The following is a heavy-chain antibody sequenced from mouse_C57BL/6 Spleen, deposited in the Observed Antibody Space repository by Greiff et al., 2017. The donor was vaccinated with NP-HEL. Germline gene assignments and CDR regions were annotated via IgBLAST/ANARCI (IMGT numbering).Heavy chain of an antibody. CDR3: TTVGYRYDGLDY. CDR1: GFNIKDDY. D-gene: IGHD2-12*01. J-gene: IGHJ2*01. CDR2: IDPENGDT. Sequence: VQLQQSGAELVRPGASVKLSCTASGFNIKDDYMHWVKQRPEQGLEWIGWIDPENGDTEYASKFQGKATITADTSSNTAYLQLSSLTSEDTAVYYCTTVGYRYDGLDYWGQGTTLTVSS. V-gene: IGHV14-4*01.